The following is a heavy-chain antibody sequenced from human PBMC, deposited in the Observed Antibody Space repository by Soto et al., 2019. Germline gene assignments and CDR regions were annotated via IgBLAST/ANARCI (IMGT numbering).Heavy chain of an antibody. Sequence: GESLKISCKGSGYSFTSYWISWVRQMPGKGLEWMGRIDPSDSYTNYSPSFQGHVTISADKTISTAYLPWSSLKASDTAMYYCSTILNYDILTGYPALYYYYGMDVWGQGPRSPSP. CDR1: GYSFTSYW. J-gene: IGHJ6*02. CDR2: IDPSDSYT. D-gene: IGHD3-9*01. CDR3: STILNYDILTGYPALYYYYGMDV. V-gene: IGHV5-10-1*01.